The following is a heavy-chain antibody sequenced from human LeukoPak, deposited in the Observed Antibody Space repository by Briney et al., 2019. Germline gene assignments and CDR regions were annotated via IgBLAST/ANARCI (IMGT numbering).Heavy chain of an antibody. D-gene: IGHD2-15*01. Sequence: PSETLSLTCTVSGGSISNYYWSWIRQPPGKGLEWIGYIYYSGSTNYNPSLKSRVTISADTSKNQFSLKLSSVTAADTAVYYCARDPGYCSGGSCGNFDYWGQGTLVTVSS. V-gene: IGHV4-59*01. CDR3: ARDPGYCSGGSCGNFDY. J-gene: IGHJ4*02. CDR1: GGSISNYY. CDR2: IYYSGST.